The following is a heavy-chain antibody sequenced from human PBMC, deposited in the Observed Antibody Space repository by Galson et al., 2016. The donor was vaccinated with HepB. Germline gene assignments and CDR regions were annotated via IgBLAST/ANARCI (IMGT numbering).Heavy chain of an antibody. J-gene: IGHJ4*02. CDR2: ISITGGYI. CDR3: ARDGGRGYAMDV. V-gene: IGHV3-21*05. CDR1: GFTFSNYN. D-gene: IGHD5-18*01. Sequence: SLRLSCAASGFTFSNYNMDWVRQAPGKGLEWLAYISITGGYILYADSMKGRFTISRDNAKNSLYLQMNSLTAEDTAMYYCARDGGRGYAMDVWGQGTLVTVSS.